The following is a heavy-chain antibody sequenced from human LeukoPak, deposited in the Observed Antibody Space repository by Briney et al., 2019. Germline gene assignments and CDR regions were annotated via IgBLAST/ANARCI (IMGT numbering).Heavy chain of an antibody. J-gene: IGHJ4*02. V-gene: IGHV4-34*01. Sequence: SETLSLTCAVYGGSFSGYYLSWIRQPPGKGLEWIGEINHSGSTNYNPSLKSRVTISVDTSKNQFSLKLSSVTAADTAVYYCARGQATAFDYWGQGTLVTVSS. CDR2: INHSGST. CDR1: GGSFSGYY. D-gene: IGHD5-24*01. CDR3: ARGQATAFDY.